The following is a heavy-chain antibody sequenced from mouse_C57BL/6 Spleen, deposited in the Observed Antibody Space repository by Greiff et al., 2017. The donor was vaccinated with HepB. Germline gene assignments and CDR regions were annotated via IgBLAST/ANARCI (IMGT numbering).Heavy chain of an antibody. Sequence: EVKLVESGGGLVQPKGSLKLSCAASGFSFNTYAMNWVRQAPGKGLEWVARIRSKSNNYATYYADSVKDRFTISRDDSESMLYLQMNNLKTEDTAMYYCVIYYDYSYYAMDYWGQGTSVTVSS. D-gene: IGHD2-4*01. J-gene: IGHJ4*01. CDR2: IRSKSNNYAT. V-gene: IGHV10-1*01. CDR3: VIYYDYSYYAMDY. CDR1: GFSFNTYA.